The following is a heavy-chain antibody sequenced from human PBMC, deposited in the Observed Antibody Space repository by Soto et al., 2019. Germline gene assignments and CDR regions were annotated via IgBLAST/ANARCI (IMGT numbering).Heavy chain of an antibody. CDR3: ARDQLYSSAWSYFDY. CDR2: ISGYDDNT. Sequence: QDHLVQSGAEVKKPGASVKVSCKASGYTFTHYGISWVRQAPGQGLEWMGWISGYDDNTEYAEKLQGRVTMTTDTSTSTAYMELRSLRSDDTAVYYCARDQLYSSAWSYFDYWGQGTLVTVSS. CDR1: GYTFTHYG. V-gene: IGHV1-18*01. J-gene: IGHJ4*02. D-gene: IGHD6-19*01.